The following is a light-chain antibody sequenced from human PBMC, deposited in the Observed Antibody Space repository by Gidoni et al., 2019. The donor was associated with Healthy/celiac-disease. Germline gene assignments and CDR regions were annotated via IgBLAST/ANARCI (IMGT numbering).Light chain of an antibody. J-gene: IGKJ5*01. CDR1: QSVSSY. CDR2: DAS. Sequence: MLLTHAPATLSLSPGERATLSCRASQSVSSYLAWYQQKPGQAPRLLIYDASNRATGIPARFSGSGSGTDFTLTISSLEPEDFAVYYCQQRSNWLITFXQXTRLEIK. V-gene: IGKV3-11*01. CDR3: QQRSNWLIT.